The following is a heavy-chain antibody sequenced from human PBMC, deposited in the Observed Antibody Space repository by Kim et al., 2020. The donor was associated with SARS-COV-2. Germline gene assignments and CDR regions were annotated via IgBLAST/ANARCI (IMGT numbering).Heavy chain of an antibody. CDR3: ARRGRGYSYGYLDYFDY. J-gene: IGHJ4*02. Sequence: GESLKISCKGSGYSFTSYWISWVRQMPGKGLEWMGRIDPSDSYTNYSPSFQGHVTISADKSISTDYRQWSSLKASDTAMYYCARRGRGYSYGYLDYFDYWGQGTLVTVSS. D-gene: IGHD5-18*01. V-gene: IGHV5-10-1*01. CDR1: GYSFTSYW. CDR2: IDPSDSYT.